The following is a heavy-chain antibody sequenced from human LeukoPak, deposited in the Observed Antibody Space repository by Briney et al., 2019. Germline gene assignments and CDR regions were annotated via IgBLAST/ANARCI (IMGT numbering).Heavy chain of an antibody. V-gene: IGHV4-34*01. CDR3: ARGRREVVVVPAAMFGY. CDR1: GGSFSGYY. J-gene: IGHJ4*02. D-gene: IGHD2-2*01. CDR2: INHSGST. Sequence: SETLSLTCAVYGGSFSGYYWSWIRQPPGKGLEWIGEINHSGSTNYNPPLKSRVTISVDTSKNQFSLKLSSVTAADTAVYYCARGRREVVVVPAAMFGYWGQGTLVTVSS.